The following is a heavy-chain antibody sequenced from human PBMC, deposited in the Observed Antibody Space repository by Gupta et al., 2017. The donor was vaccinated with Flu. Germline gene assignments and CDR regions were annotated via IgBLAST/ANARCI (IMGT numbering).Heavy chain of an antibody. V-gene: IGHV1-69*06. CDR2: IIPIFGTA. CDR1: GGNFSSYA. Sequence: QVQLVQSGAEVKKPGSSVKVSCKASGGNFSSYAISWVRQATGQGLEWMGGIIPIFGTANYAQKFQGRVTITADKSTSTAYMELSSLRSEDTAVYYCARDRLPLESVAGTTGFDYWGQGTLVTVSS. CDR3: ARDRLPLESVAGTTGFDY. J-gene: IGHJ4*02. D-gene: IGHD6-19*01.